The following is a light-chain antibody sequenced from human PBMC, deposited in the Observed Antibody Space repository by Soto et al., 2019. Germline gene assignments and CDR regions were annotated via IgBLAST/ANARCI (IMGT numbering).Light chain of an antibody. Sequence: QSVLTQPPSASGSPGQSVAISCTGTSSDVGGYNYVSWYQQHPGKAPKLMIYDVIKRPSGVPDRFSGSKSGSTASLTISGLQAEDEADYFCCSYAGRYTYVFGTGTKVTVL. CDR2: DVI. CDR3: CSYAGRYTYV. V-gene: IGLV2-11*01. J-gene: IGLJ1*01. CDR1: SSDVGGYNY.